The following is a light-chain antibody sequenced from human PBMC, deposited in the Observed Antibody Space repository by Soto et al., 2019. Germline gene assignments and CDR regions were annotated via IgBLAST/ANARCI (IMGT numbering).Light chain of an antibody. CDR2: AAS. V-gene: IGKV1-6*01. CDR1: QGIRND. Sequence: AIQMTQSPSSLSASVGDRVTITCRASQGIRNDLGWYQQKPGKAPKLLIYAASSLQSGVPSRFSGSGSGTDFPLTISSLQHEDFATYYCLQDYNYPRTFGQGTKVEIK. CDR3: LQDYNYPRT. J-gene: IGKJ1*01.